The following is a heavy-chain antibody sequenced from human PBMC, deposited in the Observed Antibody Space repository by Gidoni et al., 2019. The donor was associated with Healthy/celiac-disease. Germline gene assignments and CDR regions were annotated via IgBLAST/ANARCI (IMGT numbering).Heavy chain of an antibody. V-gene: IGHV3-23*01. CDR3: AKVGGSPKIAVADLYYYYRMDV. J-gene: IGHJ6*02. Sequence: EVQLLESGGGLVQPGGSLSLSCAASGFPVIRYATSRVRQAPGKGLEWVSAISGSGGSTYYADSVKGRFTISRDNSKNTLYLQMNSLRAEDTAVYYCAKVGGSPKIAVADLYYYYRMDVWGQGTTVTVSS. CDR2: ISGSGGST. D-gene: IGHD6-19*01. CDR1: GFPVIRYA.